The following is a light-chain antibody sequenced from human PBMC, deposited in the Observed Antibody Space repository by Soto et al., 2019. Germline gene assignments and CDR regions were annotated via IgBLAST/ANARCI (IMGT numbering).Light chain of an antibody. CDR2: GPS. CDR1: QSVSSSY. Sequence: EIVLTQSPGTLSLSPGERATLSCRASQSVSSSYLAWYQQKPGQAPRLLIYGPSSRATGVTDRFSGSGSETDFTISISRLEHEAFAVYYCQQYGSSPYFGQGTRLEIK. CDR3: QQYGSSPY. J-gene: IGKJ5*01. V-gene: IGKV3-20*01.